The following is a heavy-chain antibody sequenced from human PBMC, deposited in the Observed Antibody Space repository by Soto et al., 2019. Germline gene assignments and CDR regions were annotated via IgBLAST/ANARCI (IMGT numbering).Heavy chain of an antibody. V-gene: IGHV1-69*01. CDR3: ARVLYYGSGSYSPYGMDV. CDR1: GVSFNNNG. D-gene: IGHD3-10*01. J-gene: IGHJ6*02. CDR2: VSPPFRTS. Sequence: QVQLVQSGAEVKKPGSSVKVSCKTSGVSFNNNGIGWVRQAPGHGLEWMGGVSPPFRTSNYARKCQGRISITADASTGTVNMDLSSLTSEDTAQYYCARVLYYGSGSYSPYGMDVWGQGTTVTVSS.